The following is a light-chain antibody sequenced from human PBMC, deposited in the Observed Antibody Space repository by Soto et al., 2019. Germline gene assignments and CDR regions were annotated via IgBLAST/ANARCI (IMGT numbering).Light chain of an antibody. CDR3: SSYTSTTTRV. CDR1: ISDVGGYNY. V-gene: IGLV2-14*03. Sequence: QSVLTQPASLPGSPGQSITISCTGTISDVGGYNYVSWYQQHPGKGPKLMIYEVSNRPSGVSNRFSGSKSGNTATLTISGLQAEDEADYYCSSYTSTTTRVFGTGTKVTVL. J-gene: IGLJ1*01. CDR2: EVS.